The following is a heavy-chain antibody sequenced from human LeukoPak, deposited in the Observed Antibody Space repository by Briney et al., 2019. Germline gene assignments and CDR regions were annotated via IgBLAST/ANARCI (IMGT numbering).Heavy chain of an antibody. J-gene: IGHJ4*02. V-gene: IGHV1-46*01. CDR1: GGTFSSYA. CDR2: INPSGGST. CDR3: ARDLNGDFVSDY. Sequence: ASVKVSCKASGGTFSSYAISWVRQAPGQGLEWMGIINPSGGSTSYARKFQGRVTMTRDTSTSTVYMELSSLRSEDTAVYYCARDLNGDFVSDYWGQGTLVTVSS. D-gene: IGHD4-17*01.